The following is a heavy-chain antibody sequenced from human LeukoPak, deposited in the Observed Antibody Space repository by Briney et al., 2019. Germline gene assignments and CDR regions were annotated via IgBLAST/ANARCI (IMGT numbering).Heavy chain of an antibody. CDR2: IWYDGSSR. CDR1: GFTFSDHG. V-gene: IGHV3-33*01. D-gene: IGHD4-23*01. CDR3: ARDSYGGNSEIDY. J-gene: IGHJ4*02. Sequence: GGSLRLSCATSGFTFSDHGMHWVCQAPGKGLEWVAVIWYDGSSRYYTHSVKGRFTISSDNSKNTVYLQMNSLRAEDTAVYYCARDSYGGNSEIDYWGQGTLVTVSS.